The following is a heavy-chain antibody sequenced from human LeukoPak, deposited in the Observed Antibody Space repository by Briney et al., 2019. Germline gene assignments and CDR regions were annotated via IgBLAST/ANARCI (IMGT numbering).Heavy chain of an antibody. J-gene: IGHJ4*02. CDR1: GGSISSSNW. D-gene: IGHD6-19*01. CDR3: ARHKTEKQWLVPLDY. Sequence: SGTLSLTCAVSGGSISSSNWWSWVRQPPGKGLEWIGEIYHSGSTNYNPSLKSRVTISVDTSMSQFSLKLNSVTAADTAVYYCARHKTEKQWLVPLDYWGQGTLVTVSS. CDR2: IYHSGST. V-gene: IGHV4-4*02.